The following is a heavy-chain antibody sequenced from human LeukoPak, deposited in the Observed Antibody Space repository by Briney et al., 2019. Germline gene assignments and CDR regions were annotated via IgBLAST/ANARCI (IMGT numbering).Heavy chain of an antibody. Sequence: GGSLRLSCAASGFTFSDYYMSWIRQAPGKGLEWVSYISSSGSTIYYADSVKGRFTISRDNAKNSLYLQMNSLRAEDMALYYCAKDISYDSSGYFDYWGQGTLVTVSS. D-gene: IGHD3-22*01. CDR2: ISSSGSTI. CDR3: AKDISYDSSGYFDY. V-gene: IGHV3-11*01. J-gene: IGHJ4*02. CDR1: GFTFSDYY.